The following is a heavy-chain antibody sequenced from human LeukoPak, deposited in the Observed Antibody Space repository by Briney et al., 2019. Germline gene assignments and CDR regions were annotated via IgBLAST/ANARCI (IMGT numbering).Heavy chain of an antibody. J-gene: IGHJ4*02. CDR2: IYSGGST. CDR1: GFTVSSNS. V-gene: IGHV3-66*01. CDR3: ARASRFDY. Sequence: PGGSLRLSCAASGFTVSSNSMSWVRQAPGKGLEWVSIIYSGGSTKYADSVKGRFSISRDNSKNTLYLQVNSLRAEDTAIYYCARASRFDYWGQGTLVTVSS.